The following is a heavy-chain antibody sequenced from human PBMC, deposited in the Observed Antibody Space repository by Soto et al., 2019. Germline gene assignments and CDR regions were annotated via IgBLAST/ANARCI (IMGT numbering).Heavy chain of an antibody. V-gene: IGHV4-59*01. CDR1: GGSIRSYY. Sequence: PSETLSLTCTVSGGSIRSYYWSWIRQPPGKGLEWIAYIYYSGSTNYNPSLKSRVTISIDTSKNQFSLRLSSVTAADTAMYYCAGLVGRDGYNSPYWGQGTPVTGSS. J-gene: IGHJ4*02. D-gene: IGHD5-12*01. CDR3: AGLVGRDGYNSPY. CDR2: IYYSGST.